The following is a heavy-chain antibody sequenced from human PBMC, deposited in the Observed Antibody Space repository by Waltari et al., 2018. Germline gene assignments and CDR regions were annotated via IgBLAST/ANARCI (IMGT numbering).Heavy chain of an antibody. J-gene: IGHJ4*02. Sequence: QVQLVQPGAEVKKPGSSVKVSCKASGGTFSSYAISWVRQAPGQGLEWMGGIIPILGIANYAQKFQGRVTITADESTSTAYMELSSLRSEDTAVYYCAGERYYYDSSGLDYWGQGTLVTVSS. CDR3: AGERYYYDSSGLDY. CDR2: IIPILGIA. D-gene: IGHD3-22*01. V-gene: IGHV1-69*04. CDR1: GGTFSSYA.